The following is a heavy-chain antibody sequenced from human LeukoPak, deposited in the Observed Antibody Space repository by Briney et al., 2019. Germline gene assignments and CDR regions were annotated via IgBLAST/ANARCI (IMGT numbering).Heavy chain of an antibody. CDR1: GYTFTGYY. Sequence: ASVKVSCKASGYTFTGYYMHWVRQAPGQGLEWMGWINPNSGGTNHAQKFQGWVTMTRDTSISTAYMELSRLRSDDTAVYYCARGVGGSYIDVHEDYFDYWGQGTLVTVSS. V-gene: IGHV1-2*04. CDR2: INPNSGGT. D-gene: IGHD2-15*01. J-gene: IGHJ4*02. CDR3: ARGVGGSYIDVHEDYFDY.